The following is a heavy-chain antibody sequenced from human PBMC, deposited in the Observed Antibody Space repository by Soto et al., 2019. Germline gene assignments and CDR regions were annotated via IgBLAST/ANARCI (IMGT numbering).Heavy chain of an antibody. CDR1: GYSFIDYY. J-gene: IGHJ4*02. V-gene: IGHV1-2*02. CDR3: ARPPGYISDWYYFDL. D-gene: IGHD3-9*01. Sequence: ASVKVSCKASGYSFIDYYMHWVRQAPGQGFEWMGRISPKSGGTNYAQKFEGRVTMTWDTSLNTAYMELCSLISEDTAVYYCARPPGYISDWYYFDLWGQGTLVTVSS. CDR2: ISPKSGGT.